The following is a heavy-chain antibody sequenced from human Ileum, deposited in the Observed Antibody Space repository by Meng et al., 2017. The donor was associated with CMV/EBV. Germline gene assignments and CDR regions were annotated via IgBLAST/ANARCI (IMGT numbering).Heavy chain of an antibody. CDR1: GFTFSSYS. CDR3: ARTDISAYYFDF. CDR2: ISGSGGAA. D-gene: IGHD3-22*01. Sequence: GGSLRLSCAASGFTFSSYSMNWVRQAPGKGLEWVSFISGSGGAAYYADSVKGRFTISRDNSKKTLYLQMKSLRVEDTAIYYCARTDISAYYFDFWGQGTLVTVSS. J-gene: IGHJ4*02. V-gene: IGHV3-23*01.